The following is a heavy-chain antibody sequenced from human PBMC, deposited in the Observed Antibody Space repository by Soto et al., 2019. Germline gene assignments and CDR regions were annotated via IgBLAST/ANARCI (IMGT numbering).Heavy chain of an antibody. J-gene: IGHJ4*02. Sequence: PGGSLRLSCAASGFPFSSYWMHWVRQAPGKGLVWVSRINGDGSSITYADSVKGRFTISRDNAKNTLYLQMNSLRAEDAAVYYCTSRGCSTTGCYFKWGRGTLVTVSS. CDR2: INGDGSSI. D-gene: IGHD2-2*01. V-gene: IGHV3-74*03. CDR3: TSRGCSTTGCYFK. CDR1: GFPFSSYW.